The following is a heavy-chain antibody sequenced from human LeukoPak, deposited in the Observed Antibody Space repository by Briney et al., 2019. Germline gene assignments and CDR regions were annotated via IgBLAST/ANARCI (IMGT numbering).Heavy chain of an antibody. CDR3: ARDKKALLWFGELPRPAFDY. J-gene: IGHJ4*02. CDR1: GYSFTSYW. CDR2: IYPGDSDT. Sequence: GESLKISCKGSGYSFTSYWIGWVRQMPGKGLEWMGIIYPGDSDTRYSPSFQGQVTISADKSISTAYLQWSSLKASDTAMYYCARDKKALLWFGELPRPAFDYWGQGTPVTVSS. V-gene: IGHV5-51*01. D-gene: IGHD3-10*01.